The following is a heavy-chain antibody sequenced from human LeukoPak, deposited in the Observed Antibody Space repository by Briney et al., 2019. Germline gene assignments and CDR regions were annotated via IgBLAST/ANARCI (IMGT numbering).Heavy chain of an antibody. CDR1: GYTLTELS. CDR3: ATIITDYYYGSGNAFDI. J-gene: IGHJ3*02. CDR2: FDPEDGET. D-gene: IGHD3-10*01. V-gene: IGHV1-24*01. Sequence: ASVKVSCKVSGYTLTELSMHWVRQAPGKGLEWMGGFDPEDGETIYAQKFQGRVTMTEDTSTDTAYMELSSLRSEDTAVYYCATIITDYYYGSGNAFDIWGQGTMVTVSS.